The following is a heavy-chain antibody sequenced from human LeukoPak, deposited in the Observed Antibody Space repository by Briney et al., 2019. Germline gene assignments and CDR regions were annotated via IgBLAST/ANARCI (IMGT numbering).Heavy chain of an antibody. Sequence: GRSLRLSCAASGFTFSSYAMHWVRQAPGKGLEWVAVISYDGSNKYYADSVKGRFTISRDNSKNTLYLQMNSLRAEDTAVYYCAKDSQTPLLYCSSTSCYKAIDYWGQGTLVTVSS. D-gene: IGHD2-2*02. CDR1: GFTFSSYA. V-gene: IGHV3-30-3*01. CDR3: AKDSQTPLLYCSSTSCYKAIDY. CDR2: ISYDGSNK. J-gene: IGHJ4*02.